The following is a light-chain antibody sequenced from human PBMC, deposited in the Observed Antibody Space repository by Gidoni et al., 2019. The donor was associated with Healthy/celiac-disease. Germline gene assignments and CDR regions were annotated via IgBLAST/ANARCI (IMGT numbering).Light chain of an antibody. V-gene: IGKV1-39*01. CDR2: AAS. J-gene: IGKJ4*01. Sequence: DLQMNQSPSSLSASVGDRVTITCRASQSISSYLNWYQQKPGKAPKLLTYAASSLQSGVPSRFSGSGSGTDFTLTISSLQPEDFATYYCQQSYSTPLTFGGGTKVEIK. CDR1: QSISSY. CDR3: QQSYSTPLT.